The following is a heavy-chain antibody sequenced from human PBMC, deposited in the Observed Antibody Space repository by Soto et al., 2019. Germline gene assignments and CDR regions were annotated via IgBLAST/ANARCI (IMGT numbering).Heavy chain of an antibody. Sequence: QVQLVESGGGVVQPGRSLRVSCAASGFTFSSYAMHWVRQAPGKGLEWVAVVSYDGSKQFYADSVEGRFTISRDSSKSTLYLHMDNLRDENTAVYYCARDRVYYYDNSGYYNFDYWGQGTVVTVSS. V-gene: IGHV3-30-3*01. CDR3: ARDRVYYYDNSGYYNFDY. CDR2: VSYDGSKQ. J-gene: IGHJ4*02. D-gene: IGHD3-22*01. CDR1: GFTFSSYA.